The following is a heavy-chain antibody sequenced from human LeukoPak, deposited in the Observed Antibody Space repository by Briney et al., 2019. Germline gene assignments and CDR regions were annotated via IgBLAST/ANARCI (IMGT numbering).Heavy chain of an antibody. D-gene: IGHD2-15*01. Sequence: SETLSLTCAVYGGSFSGYYWSWIRQPPGKGLEWIGEINHSGSTNYNPSLKSRVTTSVDTSKNQFSLKLSSVTAADTAVYYCARDPIGSRWPYYFDYWGQGTLVTVSS. CDR2: INHSGST. CDR3: ARDPIGSRWPYYFDY. V-gene: IGHV4-34*01. CDR1: GGSFSGYY. J-gene: IGHJ4*02.